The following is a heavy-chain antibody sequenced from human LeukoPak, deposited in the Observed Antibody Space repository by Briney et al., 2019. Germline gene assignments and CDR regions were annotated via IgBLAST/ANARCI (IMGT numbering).Heavy chain of an antibody. CDR1: GFTFSSYW. V-gene: IGHV3-74*01. Sequence: GGSLRLSCAASGFTFSSYWMHWVRQAPGKGLVWVSRINSDGSSTSYADSVKGRFTISRDNAKNPVYLQMNSLRAEDTAVYYCARDTPSDILTGYEPVFDYWGQGTLVTVSS. J-gene: IGHJ4*02. D-gene: IGHD3-9*01. CDR3: ARDTPSDILTGYEPVFDY. CDR2: INSDGSST.